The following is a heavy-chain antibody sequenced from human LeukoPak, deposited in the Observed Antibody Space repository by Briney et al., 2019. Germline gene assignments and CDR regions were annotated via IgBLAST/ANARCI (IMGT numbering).Heavy chain of an antibody. J-gene: IGHJ4*02. V-gene: IGHV4-34*01. CDR1: GGSFSGYY. Sequence: SETLSLTCAVYGGSFSGYYWSWIRQPPGKGLEWIGEINHSGSTNYNPSLKSRVTISVDTSKNQFSLKLSSVTAADTAVYYCARGLIAFRTGYYYDSSGYYGYFDYWGQGTLVTVSS. CDR3: ARGLIAFRTGYYYDSSGYYGYFDY. D-gene: IGHD3-22*01. CDR2: INHSGST.